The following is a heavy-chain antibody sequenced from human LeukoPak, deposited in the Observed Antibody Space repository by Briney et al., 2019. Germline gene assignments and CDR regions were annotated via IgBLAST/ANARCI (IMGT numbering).Heavy chain of an antibody. V-gene: IGHV4-4*07. CDR3: AREESFYYDSSGYSLDY. J-gene: IGHJ4*02. D-gene: IGHD3-22*01. CDR1: GGPINTYS. Sequence: SETLSLTCTVSGGPINTYSWSWIRQPAGKGLEWIGRIYTSGSTNYNPSLKSRVTMSVDTSKNQFSLKLSSVTAADTAVYYCAREESFYYDSSGYSLDYWGQGTLVTVSS. CDR2: IYTSGST.